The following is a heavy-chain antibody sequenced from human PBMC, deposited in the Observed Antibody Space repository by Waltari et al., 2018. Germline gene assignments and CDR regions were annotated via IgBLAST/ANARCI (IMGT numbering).Heavy chain of an antibody. CDR3: AKGWSGYADYYDY. V-gene: IGHV3-30*02. Sequence: QVQLVESGGGVVAPGGSVTLSCAASGFTFSDYAMHWIRRAPGKGLEWVAVIQYDGRDKNYADSVRGRFTISRDNSRNTVYLQMNSLRAEDTAVYYCAKGWSGYADYYDYWGQGTLVTVSS. CDR1: GFTFSDYA. CDR2: IQYDGRDK. D-gene: IGHD3-3*01. J-gene: IGHJ4*02.